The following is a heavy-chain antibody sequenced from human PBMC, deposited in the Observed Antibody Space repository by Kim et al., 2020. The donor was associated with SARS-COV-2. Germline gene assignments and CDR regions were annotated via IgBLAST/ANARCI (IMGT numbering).Heavy chain of an antibody. D-gene: IGHD2-15*01. V-gene: IGHV3-21*01. CDR1: GFTFSSYS. CDR2: ISSSSSYI. J-gene: IGHJ5*02. Sequence: GGSLRLSCAASGFTFSSYSMNWVRQAPGKGLEWVSSISSSSSYIYYADSVKGRFTISRDNAKNSLYLQMNSLRAEDTAVYYCARDWPADIVVVVAATRTVGPTVLGNWFDPWGQGTLVTVSS. CDR3: ARDWPADIVVVVAATRTVGPTVLGNWFDP.